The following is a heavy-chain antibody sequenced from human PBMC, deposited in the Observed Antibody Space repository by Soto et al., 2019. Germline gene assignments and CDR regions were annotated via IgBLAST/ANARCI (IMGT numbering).Heavy chain of an antibody. CDR3: ARDPSYYGMDV. Sequence: QVQLVQSGAEEKKPGASVKVSCKASGYTFTSYAMHWVRQAPGQRLEWMGWINAGNGNTKYSQKCQGRVTITRDTSESTAYMELSSLRSEDTAVYYCARDPSYYGMDVWGQGTTVTVSS. V-gene: IGHV1-3*05. CDR2: INAGNGNT. CDR1: GYTFTSYA. J-gene: IGHJ6*02.